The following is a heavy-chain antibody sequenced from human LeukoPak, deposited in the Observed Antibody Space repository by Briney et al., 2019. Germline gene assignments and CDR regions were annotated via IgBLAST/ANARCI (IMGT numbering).Heavy chain of an antibody. Sequence: GGSLRLSCAASGFTFSSYEMNWVRQAPGKGLEGVSYISSSGSSSGRIIDYAASVKGRFTISRDNAKNSLYLHMNSLRAEDTAVYYCTRGDLVGVTGRAYQHWGQGTLATVSS. CDR1: GFTFSSYE. CDR2: ISSSGSSSGRII. CDR3: TRGDLVGVTGRAYQH. D-gene: IGHD1-26*01. J-gene: IGHJ1*01. V-gene: IGHV3-48*03.